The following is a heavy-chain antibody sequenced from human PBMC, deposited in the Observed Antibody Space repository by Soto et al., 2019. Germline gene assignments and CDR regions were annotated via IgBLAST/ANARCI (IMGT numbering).Heavy chain of an antibody. D-gene: IGHD2-2*01. J-gene: IGHJ6*02. Sequence: GGSQSLRTTFSWCTFGDDAGSWARQARGSGLEWVGVIRSKAYGETTDYAAAVKGRFTILRDDSKSIAYLQLNSLQSEDTGVYYCTRATYTSRYSYFGTAFWRHRTTVTV. CDR3: TRATYTSRYSYFGTAF. CDR2: IRSKAYGETT. V-gene: IGHV3-49*04. CDR1: WCTFGDDA.